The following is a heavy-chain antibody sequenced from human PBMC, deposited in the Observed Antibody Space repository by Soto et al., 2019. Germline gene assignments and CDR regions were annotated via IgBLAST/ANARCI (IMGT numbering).Heavy chain of an antibody. J-gene: IGHJ4*02. CDR1: GFTFSTFD. V-gene: IGHV3-23*01. Sequence: EVQLLESGGGLVQPGGSLRLSCAASGFTFSTFDMTWVRQAPGKGLEWVSLIRGVAGSTHYPDSVKGRFTTSKDTSNNVLYLEMNSLRADDTAVYFCVKGAWLDYWGQGNMVTVSS. CDR2: IRGVAGST. CDR3: VKGAWLDY.